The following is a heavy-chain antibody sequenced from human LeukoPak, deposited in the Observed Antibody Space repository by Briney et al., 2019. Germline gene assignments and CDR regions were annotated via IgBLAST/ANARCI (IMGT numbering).Heavy chain of an antibody. CDR3: ARAIAAAGSKWFDP. CDR1: GDSVSSNTAA. D-gene: IGHD6-13*01. Sequence: SQTLSLTCAISGDSVSSNTAAWNWIRQSPSRGLEWPGRTYYRSKWYNDYAVSVKSRITINPDTSKNQFSLQLNSVTPEDTAVYYCARAIAAAGSKWFDPWGQGTLVTVSS. CDR2: TYYRSKWYN. V-gene: IGHV6-1*01. J-gene: IGHJ5*02.